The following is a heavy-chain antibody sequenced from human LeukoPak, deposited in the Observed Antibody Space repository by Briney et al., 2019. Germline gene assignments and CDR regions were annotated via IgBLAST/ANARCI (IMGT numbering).Heavy chain of an antibody. V-gene: IGHV1-18*01. CDR3: ARDYYDSYYYYMDV. Sequence: GASVKVSCKASGYTFTSYGISWVRQAPGQGLEWMGWISAYNGNTNYAQKLQGRVTMTTDTSTSTAYMELRSLRSDDTAVYYCARDYYDSYYYYMDVWGKGTTVTVSS. D-gene: IGHD3-22*01. CDR2: ISAYNGNT. CDR1: GYTFTSYG. J-gene: IGHJ6*03.